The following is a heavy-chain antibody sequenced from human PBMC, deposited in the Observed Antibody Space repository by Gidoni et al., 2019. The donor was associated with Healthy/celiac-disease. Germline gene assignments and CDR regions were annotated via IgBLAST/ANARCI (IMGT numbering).Heavy chain of an antibody. D-gene: IGHD6-25*01. CDR3: ARAAAGFFDY. CDR2: ISSNGGST. CDR1: GFTFSSYA. V-gene: IGHV3-64*01. J-gene: IGHJ4*02. Sequence: EVQLVESGGGFVQPGGSLSLSCAASGFTFSSYAMHWVRQAPGKGLEYVSAISSNGGSTYYANSEKGRFTISRDNSKNTLYLQMGSLRAEDMAVYYCARAAAGFFDYWGQGTLVTVSS.